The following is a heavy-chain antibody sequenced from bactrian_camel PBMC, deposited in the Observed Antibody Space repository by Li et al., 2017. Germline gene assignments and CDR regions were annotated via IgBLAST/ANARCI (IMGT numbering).Heavy chain of an antibody. J-gene: IGHJ4*01. V-gene: IGHV3S1*01. CDR1: GFTFSNHW. D-gene: IGHD2*01. CDR2: IYTGDGST. CDR3: APVVSNF. Sequence: QLVESGGGLVQPGGSLRLSCAASGFTFSNHWMHWVRQAPGKGLEWVSSIYTGDGSTYFADSVKGRFTISQDNAKNTVYLQMNSLKSEDTALYYCAPVVSNFWGQGTQVTVS.